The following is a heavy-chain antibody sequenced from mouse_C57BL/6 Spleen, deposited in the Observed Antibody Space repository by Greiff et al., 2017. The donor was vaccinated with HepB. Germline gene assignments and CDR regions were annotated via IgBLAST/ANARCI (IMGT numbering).Heavy chain of an antibody. Sequence: VHVKQSGAELVKPGASVKLSCTASGFNIKDYYMHWVKQRTEQGLEWIGRIDPEDGETKYAPKFQGKATITADTSSNTAYLQLSSLTSEDTAVYYCAREDYGIFSFFDYWGQGTTLTVSS. D-gene: IGHD1-1*01. CDR2: IDPEDGET. V-gene: IGHV14-2*01. CDR3: AREDYGIFSFFDY. J-gene: IGHJ2*01. CDR1: GFNIKDYY.